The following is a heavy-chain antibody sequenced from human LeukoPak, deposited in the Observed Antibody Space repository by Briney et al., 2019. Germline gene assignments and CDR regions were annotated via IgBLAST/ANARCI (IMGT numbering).Heavy chain of an antibody. CDR1: GFTFSSYS. CDR3: AREVVTMDV. CDR2: ISSSSSTI. Sequence: GGSLRLPCAASGFTFSSYSMNWVRQAPGKGLEWVSCISSSSSTIYYADSVKGRFTISRDNAKNSLYLQMNSLRAEDTAVYYCAREVVTMDVWGQGTTVTVSS. D-gene: IGHD2-21*02. V-gene: IGHV3-48*01. J-gene: IGHJ6*02.